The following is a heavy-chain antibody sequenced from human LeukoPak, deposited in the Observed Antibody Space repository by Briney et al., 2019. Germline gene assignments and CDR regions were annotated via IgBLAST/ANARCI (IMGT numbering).Heavy chain of an antibody. CDR1: GGTFSSYA. J-gene: IGHJ4*02. Sequence: SVKVSCKASGGTFSSYAISWVRQAPGQGLEWMGGIIPIFGTANYAQKFQGRVTITTDESTSTAYMELSSLRSEDTAVYHCARHRSRMESSLFDYWGQGTLVTVSS. CDR2: IIPIFGTA. V-gene: IGHV1-69*05. CDR3: ARHRSRMESSLFDY. D-gene: IGHD3-3*01.